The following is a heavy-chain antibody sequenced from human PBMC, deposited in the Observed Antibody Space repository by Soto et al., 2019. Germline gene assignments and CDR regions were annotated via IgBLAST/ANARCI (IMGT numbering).Heavy chain of an antibody. CDR3: ARAYSSGWYWFDP. CDR1: GGSFSGYY. Sequence: SETLSLTCAVSGGSFSGYYWSWIRQPPGKWLEWIGELDHSGSPNYSPSLNSRVTMSIDTSKSQFSLKLDSVTAADTAVYFCARAYSSGWYWFDPWGQGTLVTV. J-gene: IGHJ5*02. V-gene: IGHV4-34*01. CDR2: LDHSGSP. D-gene: IGHD6-19*01.